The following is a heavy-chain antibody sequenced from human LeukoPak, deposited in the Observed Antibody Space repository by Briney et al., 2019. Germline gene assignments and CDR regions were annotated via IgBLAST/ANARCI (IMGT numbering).Heavy chain of an antibody. J-gene: IGHJ4*02. D-gene: IGHD2/OR15-2a*01. Sequence: ASVNVSCKASGYRFTDFYIHWVRQAPGQGLEWMGWINPASGLNPNSGGTYYAHKFKGRVTMTTDTSITTIYMEMSSLRSDDSAVYYCARVKTVLPEFEYWGQGTRLTVSS. V-gene: IGHV1-2*02. CDR3: ARVKTVLPEFEY. CDR2: INPASGLNPNSGGT. CDR1: GYRFTDFY.